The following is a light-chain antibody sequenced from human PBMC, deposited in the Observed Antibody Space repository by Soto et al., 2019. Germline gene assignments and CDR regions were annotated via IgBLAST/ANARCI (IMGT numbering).Light chain of an antibody. J-gene: IGLJ1*01. V-gene: IGLV2-14*03. CDR3: SSYTSSSTLV. Sequence: QSALTQPASVSGSPGQSITISCTGTSSDVGGYDYVSWYQHHPGKAPKLMIYDVSNRPSGVSNRLSGSKSGNTASLTISGLQAEDEDDYYCSSYTSSSTLVFGTGTKVTVL. CDR2: DVS. CDR1: SSDVGGYDY.